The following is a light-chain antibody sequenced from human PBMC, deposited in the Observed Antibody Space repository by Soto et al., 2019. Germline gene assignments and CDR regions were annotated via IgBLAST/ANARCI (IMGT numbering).Light chain of an antibody. J-gene: IGLJ1*01. CDR2: DVS. CDR3: SSYTGIGTRV. Sequence: QSALTQPASVSGSPGQSITISCTGTSSDVGRYNYVSWYQQHPGKAPKLMIHDVSNRPSGVSNRFSGSKSGNTASLTISGLQAEDEADYYCSSYTGIGTRVFGTGTKLTVL. V-gene: IGLV2-14*01. CDR1: SSDVGRYNY.